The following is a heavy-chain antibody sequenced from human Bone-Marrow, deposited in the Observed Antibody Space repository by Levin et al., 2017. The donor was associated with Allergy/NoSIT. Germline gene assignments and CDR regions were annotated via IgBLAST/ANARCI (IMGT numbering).Heavy chain of an antibody. Sequence: PSETLSLTCSVSGDSFSSTNFYWAWLRQSPGKGLEWIGSISYTGHTYYNPSLQSRVTMSVDKPKNQFSLRLRSVTATDTAVYYCARHGGTFYCGSGSSYKWFDPWGQGTLVPVSS. D-gene: IGHD3-10*01. CDR1: GDSFSSTNFY. CDR2: ISYTGHT. J-gene: IGHJ5*02. V-gene: IGHV4-39*01. CDR3: ARHGGTFYCGSGSSYKWFDP.